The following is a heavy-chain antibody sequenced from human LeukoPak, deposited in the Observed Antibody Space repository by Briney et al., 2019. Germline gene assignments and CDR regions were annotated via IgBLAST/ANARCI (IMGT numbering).Heavy chain of an antibody. Sequence: GGSLRLSCAASGYTFSSYAMSWVRQAPGKGLEWVSAISGSGGSTYHADSVKGRFTVSRDNSENTLYLQMNSLRAEDTDVYYSATVRVAGSGYYYFDYWGQGTLVTVSS. CDR1: GYTFSSYA. CDR3: ATVRVAGSGYYYFDY. CDR2: ISGSGGST. D-gene: IGHD3-22*01. V-gene: IGHV3-23*01. J-gene: IGHJ4*02.